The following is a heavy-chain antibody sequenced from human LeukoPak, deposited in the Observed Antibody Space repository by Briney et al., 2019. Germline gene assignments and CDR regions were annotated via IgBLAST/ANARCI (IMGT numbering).Heavy chain of an antibody. Sequence: GGSLRLSCAASGFTFSCYAMSWVRQAPGKGLEWVSIISGSGSDTYYADPVKGRFTISRDHSENTLYLQMNSLGAEDTAIYYCAKVPYSDYGSGRPPFMDVWGQGTTVAVSS. V-gene: IGHV3-23*01. D-gene: IGHD3-10*01. CDR3: AKVPYSDYGSGRPPFMDV. CDR2: ISGSGSDT. CDR1: GFTFSCYA. J-gene: IGHJ6*02.